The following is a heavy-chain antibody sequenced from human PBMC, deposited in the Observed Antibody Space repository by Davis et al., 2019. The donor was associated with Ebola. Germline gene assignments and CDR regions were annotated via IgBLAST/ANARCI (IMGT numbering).Heavy chain of an antibody. CDR3: ARGWLRTGFDY. CDR2: TYYSSKWYH. Sequence: PSETLSLTCAISGDSVSSGGWNWIRQSPSRGLEWLGRTYYSSKWYHDYATSVKSRITINLDTSKNQFSLHLNSVTPGDTAVYYCARGWLRTGFDYWGQGTLVTVSS. J-gene: IGHJ4*02. V-gene: IGHV6-1*01. D-gene: IGHD3/OR15-3a*01. CDR1: GDSVSSGG.